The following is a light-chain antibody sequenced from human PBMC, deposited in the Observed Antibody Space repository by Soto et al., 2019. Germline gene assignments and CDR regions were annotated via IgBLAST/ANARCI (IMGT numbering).Light chain of an antibody. V-gene: IGKV3-15*01. CDR3: QQYYNWPVT. CDR1: RSVSNR. J-gene: IGKJ4*01. Sequence: EILMTQSPATLSVSPGETVTFSCRASRSVSNRLAWYQHKPGQAPRLLISGASNGATGIPPKFSGSGSGTEFTLTVDSLQSDDVATYYCQQYYNWPVTFGGGTKVEIK. CDR2: GAS.